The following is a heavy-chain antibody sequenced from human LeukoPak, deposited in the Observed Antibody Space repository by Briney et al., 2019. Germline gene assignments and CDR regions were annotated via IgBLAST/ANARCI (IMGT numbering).Heavy chain of an antibody. CDR1: GFTLSNAW. CDR2: IKSKIDGGTT. CDR3: TTGGVITTS. V-gene: IGHV3-15*01. D-gene: IGHD3-22*01. J-gene: IGHJ5*02. Sequence: GGSLRLSCAPSGFTLSNAWMSWVRHAPGKGLEWVGRIKSKIDGGTTDYAAPVKGRFTISRDDSKNTLYLQMNSLKTEDTAVYYCTTGGVITTSWGQGTLVTVSS.